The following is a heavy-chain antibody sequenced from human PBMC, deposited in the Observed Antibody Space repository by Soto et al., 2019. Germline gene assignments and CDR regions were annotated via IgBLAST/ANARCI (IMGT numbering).Heavy chain of an antibody. Sequence: ASVKVSCKASGYTCTGYYMHWVRQAPGQGLEWMGWINPNSGGTNYAQKFQGRVTMTRETSISTAYMELSRLRSDDTAVYYCARDAYYYDSSEDYWCQGTLVTVSS. CDR3: ARDAYYYDSSEDY. CDR1: GYTCTGYY. J-gene: IGHJ4*02. CDR2: INPNSGGT. D-gene: IGHD3-22*01. V-gene: IGHV1-2*02.